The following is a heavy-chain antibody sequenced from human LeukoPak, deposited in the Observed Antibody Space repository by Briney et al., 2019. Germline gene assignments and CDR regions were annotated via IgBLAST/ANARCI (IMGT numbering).Heavy chain of an antibody. CDR3: ARVFAGFYMDV. Sequence: PSDTESLIHTVSDHSIQRYSWRWIRLLAGGGLEWIGLIYMSGDTNYNPSLKSRLDMSVDTSKDQVSLKLSSVTAADTAVYYCARVFAGFYMDVWGKGTTVIVSS. CDR2: IYMSGDT. CDR1: DHSIQRYS. D-gene: IGHD2-21*01. J-gene: IGHJ6*03. V-gene: IGHV4-4*07.